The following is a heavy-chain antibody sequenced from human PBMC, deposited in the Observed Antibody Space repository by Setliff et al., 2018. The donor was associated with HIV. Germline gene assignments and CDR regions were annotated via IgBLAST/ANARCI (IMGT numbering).Heavy chain of an antibody. CDR1: GGSIGSGGSY. CDR2: IFYNGST. V-gene: IGHV4-31*03. J-gene: IGHJ4*02. Sequence: LSLTCTVSGGSIGSGGSYWSWIRQHPGKGLEWIGNIFYNGSTYYNPSLEGRLTMSIDPSQNHFSLNLTSVTAADTAVYYCARGPITMIVVYFDYWGQGTLVTV. CDR3: ARGPITMIVVYFDY. D-gene: IGHD3-22*01.